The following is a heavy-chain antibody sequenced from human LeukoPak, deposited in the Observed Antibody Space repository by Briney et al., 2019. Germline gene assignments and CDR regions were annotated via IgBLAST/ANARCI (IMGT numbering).Heavy chain of an antibody. CDR1: GSTFSSYA. D-gene: IGHD3-10*01. J-gene: IGHJ3*02. CDR2: ISGSGGST. CDR3: AKNAVRGVIMSAFDI. Sequence: PGGSLRLSCAASGSTFSSYAMSWVRQAPGKGLEWVSAISGSGGSTYYADSVKGRFTISRDNSKNTLYLQMNSLRAEDAAVYYCAKNAVRGVIMSAFDIWGQGTMVTVSS. V-gene: IGHV3-23*01.